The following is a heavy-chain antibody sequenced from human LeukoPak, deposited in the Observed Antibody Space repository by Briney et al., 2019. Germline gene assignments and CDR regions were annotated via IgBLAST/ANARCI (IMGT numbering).Heavy chain of an antibody. V-gene: IGHV3-48*01. CDR3: XRDPMVRGAIVVTCLDC. CDR2: ISSSSSTI. D-gene: IGHD3-10*01. CDR1: GFTFSIYS. J-gene: IGHJ4*02. Sequence: GGSLRLSCAASGFTFSIYSMNWVRQAPGKGLEWVSYISSSSSTIYYADSVKGRFTISRDNAKNSLYLQMNSLRAEDTAVYYCXRDPMVRGAIVVTCLDCWGQGTLVTVSS.